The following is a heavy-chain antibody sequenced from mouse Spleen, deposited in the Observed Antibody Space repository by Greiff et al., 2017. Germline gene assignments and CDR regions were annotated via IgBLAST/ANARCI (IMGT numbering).Heavy chain of an antibody. J-gene: IGHJ4*01. V-gene: IGHV1-80*01. CDR2: IYPGDGDT. D-gene: IGHD1-1*01. CDR1: GYAFSSYW. Sequence: VQLQQSGAELVKPGASVKISCKASGYAFSSYWMNWVKQRPGKGLEWIGQIYPGDGDTNYNGKFKGKATLTADKSSSTAYMQLSSLTSEDSAVYFCARIVSYRAMDYWGQGTSVTVSS. CDR3: ARIVSYRAMDY.